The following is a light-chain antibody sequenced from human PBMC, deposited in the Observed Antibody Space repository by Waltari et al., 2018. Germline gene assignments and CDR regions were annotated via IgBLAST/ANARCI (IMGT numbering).Light chain of an antibody. CDR1: SSHIGAGYD. J-gene: IGLJ2*01. CDR2: GNS. CDR3: QSYDSSFRV. V-gene: IGLV1-40*01. Sequence: QSVLTQPPSVSGAPGQRVTISCTGSSSHIGAGYDVHWYQQLPGTAPKLLIYGNSNRPSGVPDRFSGSKSGTSASLAITGLQAEDEADYYCQSYDSSFRVFGGGTKLTVL.